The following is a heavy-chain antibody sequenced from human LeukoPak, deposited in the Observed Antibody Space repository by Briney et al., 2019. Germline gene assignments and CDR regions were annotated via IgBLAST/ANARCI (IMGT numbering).Heavy chain of an antibody. Sequence: GGSLRLSCAASGFTFSSYAMSWVRQPPGKGLEWVSAISGSGGSTYYADSVKGRFTISRDNSKNTLFLQMNSLSAEDTAVYYCAKGRYYYDSSDAFDIWGQGTMVTVSS. D-gene: IGHD3-22*01. J-gene: IGHJ3*02. CDR3: AKGRYYYDSSDAFDI. CDR1: GFTFSSYA. CDR2: ISGSGGST. V-gene: IGHV3-23*01.